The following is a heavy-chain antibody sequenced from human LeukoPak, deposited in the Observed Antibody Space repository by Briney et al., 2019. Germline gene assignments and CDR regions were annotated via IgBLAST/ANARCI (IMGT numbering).Heavy chain of an antibody. Sequence: PGGSLRLSCAVSGFTVTSCAMSWVRQAPGKGLEWVSVINTSGSDTFYADSVKGRFTISRDSSKNTLYLQMNSLRAEDTAVYYCAKGVWDSSGWYLDYWGQGTLVTVSS. V-gene: IGHV3-23*05. J-gene: IGHJ4*02. CDR3: AKGVWDSSGWYLDY. CDR1: GFTVTSCA. CDR2: INTSGSDT. D-gene: IGHD6-19*01.